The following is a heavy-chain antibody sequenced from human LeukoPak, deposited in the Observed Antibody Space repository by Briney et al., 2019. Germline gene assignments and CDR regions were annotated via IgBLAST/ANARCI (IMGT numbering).Heavy chain of an antibody. CDR3: ARDPYYYDSSGYLGVSY. D-gene: IGHD3-22*01. J-gene: IGHJ4*02. CDR1: GFTFSSYS. CDR2: ISSSSSTI. V-gene: IGHV3-48*04. Sequence: PGGSLRLSCAASGFTFSSYSMNWVRQAPGKGLEWVSYISSSSSTIYYADSVKGRFTISRDNAKNSLYLQMNSLRAEDTAVYYCARDPYYYDSSGYLGVSYWGQGTLVTVSS.